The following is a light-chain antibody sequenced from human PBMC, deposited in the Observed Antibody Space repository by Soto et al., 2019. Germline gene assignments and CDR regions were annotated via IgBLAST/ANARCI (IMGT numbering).Light chain of an antibody. CDR2: DAS. V-gene: IGKV1-33*01. CDR1: QDISKY. CDR3: QQYYNPPVT. Sequence: DIQMTQSPSSLSASVGDRVTITCQASQDISKYLNWYQQRPGKAPNLLIYDASSLEAGVPSRFTGSGSGTDFTFTISSLQPEDIATYYCQQYYNPPVTFGGGTKVEIK. J-gene: IGKJ4*01.